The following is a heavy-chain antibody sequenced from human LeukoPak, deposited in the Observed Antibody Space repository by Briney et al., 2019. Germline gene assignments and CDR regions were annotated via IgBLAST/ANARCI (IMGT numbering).Heavy chain of an antibody. D-gene: IGHD2-8*01. CDR2: IIPIFGTA. V-gene: IGHV1-69*13. CDR3: ARRLGYCTNGVCYSWYFDL. CDR1: GYTFTTYG. J-gene: IGHJ2*01. Sequence: ASVKVSCKASGYTFTTYGISWVRQAPGQGLEWMGGIIPIFGTANYAQKFQGRVTITADESTSTAYMELSSLRSEDTAVYYCARRLGYCTNGVCYSWYFDLWGRGTLVTVSS.